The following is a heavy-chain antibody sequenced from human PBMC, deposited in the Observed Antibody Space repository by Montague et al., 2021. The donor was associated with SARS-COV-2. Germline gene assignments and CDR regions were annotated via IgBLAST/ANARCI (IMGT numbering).Heavy chain of an antibody. CDR2: IYYTGNT. D-gene: IGHD3-22*01. CDR1: GGSITNNIDY. J-gene: IGHJ3*01. CDR3: ARLKRYFDSSGSPSAFDF. V-gene: IGHV4-39*02. Sequence: ETLSLTCTVSGGSITNNIDYWAWIRQPPGKGLEWIGSIYYTGNTYYNPSLKSRVTISVVTSKNHFTLKLNSVTAAETAVYYCARLKRYFDSSGSPSAFDFWGQGTKVTVSS.